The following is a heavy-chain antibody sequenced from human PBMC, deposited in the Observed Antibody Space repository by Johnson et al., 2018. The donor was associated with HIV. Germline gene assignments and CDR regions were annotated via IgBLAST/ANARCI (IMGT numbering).Heavy chain of an antibody. V-gene: IGHV3-66*02. J-gene: IGHJ3*02. Sequence: VQLVESGGGLVQPGGSLRLSCAASRFTVNSNYMSWVRQAPGKGLEWVSVVYSGGSTYYADSVKGRFTISRDNSKNTLYLQMNSLRAEDTAVYYCARESRLGPLVHAFDIWGQGTMVTVSS. CDR3: ARESRLGPLVHAFDI. D-gene: IGHD7-27*01. CDR2: VYSGGST. CDR1: RFTVNSNY.